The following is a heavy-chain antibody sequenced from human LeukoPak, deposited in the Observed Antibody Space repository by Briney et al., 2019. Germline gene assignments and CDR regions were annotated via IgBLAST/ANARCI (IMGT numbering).Heavy chain of an antibody. CDR3: ARGRVSSSTWYSTYYYYFYMDV. V-gene: IGHV4-59*01. D-gene: IGHD4-11*01. Sequence: ASETLSLTCTVSGGSISTYYWSWIRQPPGKGLEWIGYISKSGSTKYNPSLNGRVSISRDTSKNLFSLRLRSVTAADTAVYFCARGRVSSSTWYSTYYYYFYMDVWGKGTTVTVSS. CDR2: ISKSGST. CDR1: GGSISTYY. J-gene: IGHJ6*03.